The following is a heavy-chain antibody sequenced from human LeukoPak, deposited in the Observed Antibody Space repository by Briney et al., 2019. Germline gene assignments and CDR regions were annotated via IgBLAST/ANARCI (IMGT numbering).Heavy chain of an antibody. CDR1: GGTFSSYA. CDR3: VVSTHGWIDY. Sequence: GSSVKVSCKASGGTFSSYAISWVRQAPGQGLEWMGGIIPIFGTANYAQKFQGRVTITADESTSTAYMELSSLRSEDTAVYYCVVSTHGWIDYWGQGTLVTVSS. J-gene: IGHJ4*02. D-gene: IGHD2-8*01. V-gene: IGHV1-69*01. CDR2: IIPIFGTA.